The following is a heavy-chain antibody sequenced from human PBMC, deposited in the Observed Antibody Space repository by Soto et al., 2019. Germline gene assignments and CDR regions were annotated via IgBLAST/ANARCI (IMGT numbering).Heavy chain of an antibody. CDR3: ARGQVVNFDNWFDP. D-gene: IGHD3-22*01. V-gene: IGHV1-69*13. CDR2: IIPVFGTA. J-gene: IGHJ5*02. CDR1: GATLNTFINYG. Sequence: SVKVSCKASGATLNTFINYGITWVRQAPGQGLEWMGGIIPVFGTANYAQKFQGRVTISADESTRTAYMELRTLTSDDTAVYFCARGQVVNFDNWFDPWGQGTLVTVSS.